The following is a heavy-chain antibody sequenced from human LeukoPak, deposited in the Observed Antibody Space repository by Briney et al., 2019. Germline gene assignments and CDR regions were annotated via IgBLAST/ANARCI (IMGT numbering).Heavy chain of an antibody. J-gene: IGHJ6*03. D-gene: IGHD3-10*01. CDR2: ISSSSSYI. Sequence: GGSLRLSCAASGFTFSSYSMNWVRQAPGKGLEWVSSISSSSSYIYYADSVKGRFTISRDNAKNSLYLQMNSLRAGDTAVYYCARAPYYGSGSYSGDYYYMDVWGKGTTVTISS. CDR3: ARAPYYGSGSYSGDYYYMDV. V-gene: IGHV3-21*01. CDR1: GFTFSSYS.